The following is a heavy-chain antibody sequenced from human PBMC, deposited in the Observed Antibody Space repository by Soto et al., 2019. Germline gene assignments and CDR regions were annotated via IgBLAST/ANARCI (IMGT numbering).Heavy chain of an antibody. CDR3: AKASSIADRDHDAFDI. Sequence: PGGSLRLSCAASGFTFSSYAMSWVRQAPGKGLEWVSAISGSGGSTYYADSVKGRFTISRDNSKNTLYLQMNSLRAEDTAVYYCAKASSIADRDHDAFDIWGQGTMVTVSS. CDR2: ISGSGGST. CDR1: GFTFSSYA. D-gene: IGHD6-6*01. V-gene: IGHV3-23*01. J-gene: IGHJ3*02.